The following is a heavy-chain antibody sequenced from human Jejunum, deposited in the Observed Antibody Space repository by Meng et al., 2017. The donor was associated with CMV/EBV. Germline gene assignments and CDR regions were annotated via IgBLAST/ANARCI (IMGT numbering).Heavy chain of an antibody. J-gene: IGHJ4*02. CDR2: ISSDATKQ. D-gene: IGHD3-3*01. V-gene: IGHV3-30*04. CDR3: ARDPGVDF. Sequence: SCVAFGFTFNTFPIHWVRQAPGKGLEWVAVISSDATKQHYAESVKGRFTISRDNSKSTLYLQMNSLRAEDTAVYYCARDPGVDFWGQGTLVTVSS. CDR1: GFTFNTFP.